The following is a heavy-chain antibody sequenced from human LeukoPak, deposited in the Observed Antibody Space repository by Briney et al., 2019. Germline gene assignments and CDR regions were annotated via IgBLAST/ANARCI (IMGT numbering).Heavy chain of an antibody. CDR3: ASHDYGDYGYFDY. CDR2: ISTLGST. J-gene: IGHJ4*02. D-gene: IGHD4-17*01. CDR1: GGSINNYY. Sequence: PSETLSLTCSVSGGSINNYYWTWTRQPAGKVLEWIGHISTLGSTNYNPSLKSRVSMSVDTSNYHFSLKLTFVTAADTAIYYCASHDYGDYGYFDYWGQGTLVTVSS. V-gene: IGHV4-4*07.